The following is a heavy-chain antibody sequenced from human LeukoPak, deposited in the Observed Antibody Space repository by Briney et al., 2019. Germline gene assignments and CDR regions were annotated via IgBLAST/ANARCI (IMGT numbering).Heavy chain of an antibody. D-gene: IGHD3/OR15-3a*01. CDR1: GGSMSRYY. CDR3: ARLATDWRNYYFYGMDV. V-gene: IGHV4-59*03. CDR2: IYYIGNT. J-gene: IGHJ6*02. Sequence: PSETLSLTCTVSGGSMSRYYWSWIRLSPGKGLEWIGYIYYIGNTNYDPSLQSRVTISLDTSKNQFSLELRSVTAADTAVYYCARLATDWRNYYFYGMDVWGQGTTVTVAS.